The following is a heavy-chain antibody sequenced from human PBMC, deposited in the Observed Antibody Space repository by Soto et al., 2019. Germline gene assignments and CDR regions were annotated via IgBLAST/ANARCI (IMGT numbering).Heavy chain of an antibody. V-gene: IGHV4-34*01. CDR1: GGSFRGFY. CDR3: ARSELGARRHCDGTSCSNTVTKNGMDV. J-gene: IGHJ6*02. CDR2: INHVGIT. Sequence: ASETLSLTCAVSGGSFRGFYWTWIRQSPGKGLEWLGDINHVGITNYNPSLKSRVSIPVDTSKSQFSLKLSSVTAADTAVYYCARSELGARRHCDGTSCSNTVTKNGMDVWGQGTTVTISS. D-gene: IGHD2-2*01.